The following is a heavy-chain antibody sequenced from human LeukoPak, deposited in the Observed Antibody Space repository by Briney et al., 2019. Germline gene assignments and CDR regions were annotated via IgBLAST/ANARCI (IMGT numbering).Heavy chain of an antibody. CDR1: GFTFSNYS. CDR2: VSSSSSYI. V-gene: IGHV3-21*04. J-gene: IGHJ4*02. CDR3: AKGGSEEGYQLLYYFDY. D-gene: IGHD2-2*01. Sequence: GGSLRLSCSASGFTFSNYSMNWVRQAPGKGLEWVSSVSSSSSYIYYADSVKGRFTISRDNAKNSLYLQMNSLRAEDTALYYCAKGGSEEGYQLLYYFDYWGQGTLVTVSS.